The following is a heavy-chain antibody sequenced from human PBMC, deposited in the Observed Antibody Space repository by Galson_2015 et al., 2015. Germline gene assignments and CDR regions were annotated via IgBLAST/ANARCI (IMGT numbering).Heavy chain of an antibody. V-gene: IGHV4-34*01. J-gene: IGHJ5*02. CDR3: ARGAARSSSWYNWFDP. Sequence: ETLSLTCAVYGGSFSGYYWSWIRQPPGKGLEWIGEINHSGSTNYNPSLKSRVTISVDTSKNQFSLKLSSVTAADTAVYYCARGAARSSSWYNWFDPWGQGTLVTVSS. CDR2: INHSGST. CDR1: GGSFSGYY. D-gene: IGHD6-13*01.